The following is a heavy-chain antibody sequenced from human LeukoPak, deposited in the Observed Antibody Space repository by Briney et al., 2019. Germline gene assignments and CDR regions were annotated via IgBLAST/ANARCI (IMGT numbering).Heavy chain of an antibody. V-gene: IGHV4-34*01. CDR3: ARAEHIVVVTRGVYFDF. D-gene: IGHD2-21*02. CDR1: GGSFLGFY. J-gene: IGHJ4*02. Sequence: SETLSLTCADPGGSFLGFYGCELRQPPGKGLEWIGEINHRGSTNYNPSLKSRVTISVDTSKNQFSLKLSSVTAADTAVYYCARAEHIVVVTRGVYFDFWGQGTLITVSS. CDR2: INHRGST.